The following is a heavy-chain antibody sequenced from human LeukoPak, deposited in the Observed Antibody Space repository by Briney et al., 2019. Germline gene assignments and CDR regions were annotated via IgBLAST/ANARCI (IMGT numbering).Heavy chain of an antibody. CDR3: VRQGYNYGAFNA. J-gene: IGHJ4*02. CDR1: GDSTSCCY. V-gene: IGHV4-4*07. D-gene: IGHD5-18*01. Sequence: PSETLSLTCAVSGDSTSCCYWTWIRQSAGKGLEWIGRIFISGSTNYNPSLQGRVTMSVDRSKSQFSLRLSSVTAADTAVYYCVRQGYNYGAFNAWGQGTLVTASS. CDR2: IFISGST.